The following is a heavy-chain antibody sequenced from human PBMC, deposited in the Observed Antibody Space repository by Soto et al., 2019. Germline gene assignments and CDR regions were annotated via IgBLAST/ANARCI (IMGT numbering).Heavy chain of an antibody. CDR1: RFSFHSYG. Sequence: VQQVESGGGVVQPGRSLRLSCTVSRFSFHSYGMHWVRQAPGKGLEWVAVISYDGSNKYYADSVKGRFTISRDNSKNTLYLQMDRLRPEDTAVYYCTTVTAVGSRWFGLLPLGPFDYWGQGTLVTVSS. D-gene: IGHD3-10*01. CDR3: TTVTAVGSRWFGLLPLGPFDY. J-gene: IGHJ4*02. V-gene: IGHV3-30*03. CDR2: ISYDGSNK.